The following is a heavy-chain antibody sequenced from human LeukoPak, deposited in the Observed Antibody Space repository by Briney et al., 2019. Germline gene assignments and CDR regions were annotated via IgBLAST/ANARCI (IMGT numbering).Heavy chain of an antibody. Sequence: GGSLRLSCAASGFTVSSNYMSWVRQAPGKGLEWVSVIYSSGTTYYADSEKGRFTISRDNSKNTLYLQMNSLRAEDTAVYFCTRGLGATVVNLDYWGQGTLVTVSS. CDR3: TRGLGATVVNLDY. V-gene: IGHV3-66*01. CDR2: IYSSGTT. D-gene: IGHD1-26*01. CDR1: GFTVSSNY. J-gene: IGHJ4*02.